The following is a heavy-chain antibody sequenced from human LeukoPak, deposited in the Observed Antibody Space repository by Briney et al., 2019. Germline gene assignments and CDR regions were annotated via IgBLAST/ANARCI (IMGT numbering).Heavy chain of an antibody. Sequence: SETLSLTCAVYGGSFSGYYWSWIRQPPGKGLEWIGEINHSVSTNYNPSLRSRVTISVDTSKNQFSMKLSSVTAADTAVYYCARVNFETGTVNYWGQGTLVTVSS. J-gene: IGHJ4*02. CDR3: ARVNFETGTVNY. CDR1: GGSFSGYY. V-gene: IGHV4-34*01. D-gene: IGHD1-1*01. CDR2: INHSVST.